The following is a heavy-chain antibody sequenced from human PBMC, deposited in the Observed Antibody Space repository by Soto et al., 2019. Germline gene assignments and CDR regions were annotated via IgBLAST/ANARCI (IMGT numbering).Heavy chain of an antibody. CDR3: ARDPSSSGYYFDY. Sequence: GGSPRLSCASSGFTFSDYYMSWIRQAPGKGLEWVSYISSSGSTIYYADSVRGRFTISRDDAKNSLYLQMNSLRAEDTAVYYCARDPSSSGYYFDYWGQGTLVTVSS. CDR1: GFTFSDYY. J-gene: IGHJ4*02. V-gene: IGHV3-11*01. D-gene: IGHD3-22*01. CDR2: ISSSGSTI.